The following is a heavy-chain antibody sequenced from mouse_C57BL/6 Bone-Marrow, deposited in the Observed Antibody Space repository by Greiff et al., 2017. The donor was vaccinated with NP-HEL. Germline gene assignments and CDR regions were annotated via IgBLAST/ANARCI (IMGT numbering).Heavy chain of an antibody. V-gene: IGHV4-1*01. J-gene: IGHJ3*01. D-gene: IGHD2-1*01. CDR3: ARGGLLIPFAY. CDR1: GVDFSRYW. Sequence: GVDFSRYWMSWVRRAPGKGLEWIGEINPDSSTINYAPSLKDKFIISRDNAKNTLYLQMSKVRSEDTALYYCARGGLLIPFAYWGQGTLVTVSA. CDR2: INPDSSTI.